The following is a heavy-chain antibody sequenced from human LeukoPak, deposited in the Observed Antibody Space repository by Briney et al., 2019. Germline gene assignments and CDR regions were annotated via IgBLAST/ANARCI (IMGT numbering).Heavy chain of an antibody. CDR2: IYSTGST. CDR3: ARQNGHEVYDDYFDY. J-gene: IGHJ4*02. D-gene: IGHD5/OR15-5a*01. CDR1: GGSISSGSYY. V-gene: IGHV4-61*02. Sequence: PSQTLSLTCTVSGGSISSGSYYWSWIRQPAGKGLEWIGRIYSTGSTNYNPSLKSRVTISVDTSKNQFSLKLSSVTAADTAVYYCARQNGHEVYDDYFDYWGQGTLVTVSS.